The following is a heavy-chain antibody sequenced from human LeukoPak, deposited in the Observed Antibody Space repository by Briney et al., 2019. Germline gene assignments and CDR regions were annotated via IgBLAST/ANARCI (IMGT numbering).Heavy chain of an antibody. D-gene: IGHD3-3*01. J-gene: IGHJ6*03. CDR3: ARTGYDFWSGYPYYYYMDV. CDR2: ISYDRSNK. V-gene: IGHV3-30*01. Sequence: GRSRRLACAASGFTFSSYAMHWDRHAPGEGREWEEVISYDRSNKYYADSVKGRFTISRDNAKNTLYLQMNSLRAEDTAVYYCARTGYDFWSGYPYYYYMDVWGKGTTVTVSS. CDR1: GFTFSSYA.